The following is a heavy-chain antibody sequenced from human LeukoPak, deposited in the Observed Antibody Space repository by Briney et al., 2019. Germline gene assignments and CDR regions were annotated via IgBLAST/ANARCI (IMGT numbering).Heavy chain of an antibody. CDR3: ARDSGSCRGCAFDI. D-gene: IGHD6-13*01. J-gene: IGHJ3*02. CDR2: IKEDGSEK. CDR1: RFTFSYFW. Sequence: GGSLRLSCAASRFTFSYFWMSWVRQAPGKGLEWVANIKEDGSEKYYVASVKGRFTISRDNAKNSLYLQMNSLRAEDTAVYYCARDSGSCRGCAFDIWGQGTMVTVSS. V-gene: IGHV3-7*01.